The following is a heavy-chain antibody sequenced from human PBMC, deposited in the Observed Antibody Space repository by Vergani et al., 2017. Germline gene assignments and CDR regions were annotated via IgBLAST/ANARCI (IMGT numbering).Heavy chain of an antibody. CDR2: IYYSGST. J-gene: IGHJ4*02. D-gene: IGHD3-9*01. Sequence: QVQLQESGPGLVKPSQTLSLTCTVSGGAISSGDYYWSWIRQPPGKGLEWIGYIYYSGSTYYNPSLKSRVTISVDTSKNQFSLKLSSVTAADTAVYYCGRIILTGYYLDYWGQGTLVTVSS. CDR1: GGAISSGDYY. V-gene: IGHV4-30-4*01. CDR3: GRIILTGYYLDY.